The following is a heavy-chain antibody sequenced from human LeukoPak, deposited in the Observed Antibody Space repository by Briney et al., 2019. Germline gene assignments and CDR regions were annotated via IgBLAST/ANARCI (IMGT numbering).Heavy chain of an antibody. CDR2: IIPIFGTA. V-gene: IGHV1-69*13. CDR3: ARDGSPYLDIVVVPAAID. Sequence: GASVKVSCKASGGTFSSYAISWVRQAPGQGLEWMGGIIPIFGTANYAQKFQGRVTITADESTSTAYMELRSLRSDDTAVYYCARDGSPYLDIVVVPAAIDWGQGTLVTVSS. J-gene: IGHJ4*02. D-gene: IGHD2-2*01. CDR1: GGTFSSYA.